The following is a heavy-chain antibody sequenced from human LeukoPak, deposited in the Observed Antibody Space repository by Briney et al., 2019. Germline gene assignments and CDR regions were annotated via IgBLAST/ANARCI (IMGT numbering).Heavy chain of an antibody. J-gene: IGHJ4*02. CDR3: ASGSRANMVRGVIV. V-gene: IGHV4-34*01. D-gene: IGHD3-10*01. CDR2: INHSGST. Sequence: PSETLSLTCAVHGGSFSGYYWSWIRQPPGKGLGWIGEINHSGSTNYNPYPKSLATRSVDTSKNHLTLMLSSVTAADTAVKSCASGSRANMVRGVIVWGQGTLVTVSS. CDR1: GGSFSGYY.